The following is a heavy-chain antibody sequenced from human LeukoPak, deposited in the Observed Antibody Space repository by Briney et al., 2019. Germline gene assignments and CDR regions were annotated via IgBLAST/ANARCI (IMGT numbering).Heavy chain of an antibody. CDR1: GFTFSSYA. D-gene: IGHD3-3*01. Sequence: PGGSLRLSCAASGFTFSSYAMHWVRQAPGKGLEYVSAISSNGGSTYYANSVKGRFTISRDNSKNTLYLQMNSLRAEDTAVYYCAKEPTEYYGDYFDYWGQGTLVTVSS. V-gene: IGHV3-64*01. CDR3: AKEPTEYYGDYFDY. CDR2: ISSNGGST. J-gene: IGHJ4*02.